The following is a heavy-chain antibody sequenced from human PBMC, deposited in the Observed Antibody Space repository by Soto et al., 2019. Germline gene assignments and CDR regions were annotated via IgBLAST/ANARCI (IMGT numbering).Heavy chain of an antibody. D-gene: IGHD3-10*01. CDR1: GASVTNTNYH. CDR3: AVPLAGGGGDGN. CDR2: VQYGSSS. V-gene: IGHV4-61*01. J-gene: IGHJ4*02. Sequence: QVQLQESGPGLVKPSGTLSLTCTVSGASVTNTNYHWSWIRQPPGRGLEWIGEVQYGSSSEFNSSSLKSRLNLSIDASKNQFSLKLNSVTAADTAIYYCAVPLAGGGGDGNWGQGTLVTVSS.